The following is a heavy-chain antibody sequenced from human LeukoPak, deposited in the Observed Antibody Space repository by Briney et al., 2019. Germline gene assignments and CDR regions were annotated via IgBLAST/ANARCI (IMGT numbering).Heavy chain of an antibody. V-gene: IGHV4-31*03. CDR1: GGSISSGGYY. D-gene: IGHD3-10*01. CDR2: IYYSGST. CDR3: ARYVVSGAGRYYFDY. J-gene: IGHJ4*02. Sequence: SQTLSLTCTVSGGSISSGGYYWSWIRQHPGKGLEWIGYIYYSGSTYYNPSLKSRVTISVDTSKNQFSLRLSSVTAADTAVYLCARYVVSGAGRYYFDYWGQGSLVTVSS.